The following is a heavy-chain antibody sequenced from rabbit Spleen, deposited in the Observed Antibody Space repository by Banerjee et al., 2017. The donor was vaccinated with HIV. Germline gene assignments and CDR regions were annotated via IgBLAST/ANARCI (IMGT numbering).Heavy chain of an antibody. V-gene: IGHV1S40*01. Sequence: QSLEESGGDLVKPGASLTLTCTASGFSFTYIDYLCWVRQPPGKGLELIGCIRINSGRTYYANWAKGRFTISKTSSTVDLKMTSLTAADTATYFCARSVGYATELDLWGPGTLVTVS. J-gene: IGHJ6*01. CDR1: GFSFTYIDY. CDR3: ARSVGYATELDL. CDR2: IRINSGRT. D-gene: IGHD6-1*01.